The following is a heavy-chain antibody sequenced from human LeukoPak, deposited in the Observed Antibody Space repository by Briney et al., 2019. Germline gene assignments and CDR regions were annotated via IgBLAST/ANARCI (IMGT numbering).Heavy chain of an antibody. V-gene: IGHV3-23*01. CDR3: ARGSDLASYNELEY. CDR1: EFTLSAFA. J-gene: IGHJ4*02. CDR2: STGSVE. Sequence: PGGSLRLSCTASEFTLSAFAMSWVRQAPGKGLEWVSGSTGSVEYYASSVKGRFTISRDDSKNTLYLQMNSLGAEDTATYYCARGSDLASYNELEYWGQGTLVTVSS. D-gene: IGHD2-21*01.